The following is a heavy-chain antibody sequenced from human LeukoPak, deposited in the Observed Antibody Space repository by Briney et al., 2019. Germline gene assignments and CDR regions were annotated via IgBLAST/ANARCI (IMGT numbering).Heavy chain of an antibody. CDR3: ARDLQQPGQHNFDY. D-gene: IGHD6-13*01. V-gene: IGHV3-48*01. J-gene: IGHJ4*02. Sequence: GGSLRLSCAASGFTFSSYSMNWVRQAPGKGLEWVSYISSSSSTIYYADSVKGRFTISRDNAKNSLYLQMNSLRAEDTAVYYCARDLQQPGQHNFDYWGQGTLVTVSS. CDR2: ISSSSSTI. CDR1: GFTFSSYS.